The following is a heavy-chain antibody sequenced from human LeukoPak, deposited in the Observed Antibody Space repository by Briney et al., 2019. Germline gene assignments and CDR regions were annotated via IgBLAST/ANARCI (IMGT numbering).Heavy chain of an antibody. CDR2: IYYSGGT. Sequence: SETLSLTCTVSGGSISSSSYYWGCIRQPPGKGLERLGSIYYSGGTYYNQSLKSRVTISVDTSKHRFSLKLSSVNAADTAVYYCARGNYVWGSYSIFDAFDIWGQGTMVTVSS. D-gene: IGHD3-16*01. J-gene: IGHJ3*02. V-gene: IGHV4-39*01. CDR1: GGSISSSSYY. CDR3: ARGNYVWGSYSIFDAFDI.